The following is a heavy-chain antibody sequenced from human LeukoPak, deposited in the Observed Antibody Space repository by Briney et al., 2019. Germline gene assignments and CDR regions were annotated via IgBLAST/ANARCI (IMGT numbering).Heavy chain of an antibody. CDR1: GYTFTSYY. D-gene: IGHD6-19*01. CDR3: ARDRGSGWEIPYYFDY. Sequence: GASVKVSCKASGYTFTSYYMHWVRQAPGQGLEWMGIINPSGGSTSYAQKFQGRVTMTRDMSTSTVYMELSSLRSEDTAVYYCARDRGSGWEIPYYFDYWGQGTLVTVSS. V-gene: IGHV1-46*01. J-gene: IGHJ4*02. CDR2: INPSGGST.